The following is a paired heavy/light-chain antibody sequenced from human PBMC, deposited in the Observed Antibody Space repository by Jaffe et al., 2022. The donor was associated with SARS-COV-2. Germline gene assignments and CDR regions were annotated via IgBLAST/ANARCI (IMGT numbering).Light chain of an antibody. CDR2: EVS. CDR3: SSYAGSNNLL. CDR1: SSDVGGYNY. V-gene: IGLV2-8*01. Sequence: QSALTQPPSASGSPGQSVTISCTGTSSDVGGYNYVSWYQQHPGKAPKLMIYEVSKRPSGVPDRFSGSKSGNTASLTVSGLQAEDEADYYCSSYAGSNNLLFGGGTKLTVL. J-gene: IGLJ3*02.
Heavy chain of an antibody. J-gene: IGHJ4*02. CDR1: GFTFSSYS. CDR3: ARDRGYSGYDLDY. D-gene: IGHD5-12*01. CDR2: ISTSSRTI. V-gene: IGHV3-48*01. Sequence: EVQLVESGGGLVQPGGSLRLSCAASGFTFSSYSMNWVRQAPGKGLEWVSYISTSSRTIYYADSVKGRFTFSRDNAKNSLFLQMNSLRAEDTAVYYCARDRGYSGYDLDYWGQGTLVTVSS.